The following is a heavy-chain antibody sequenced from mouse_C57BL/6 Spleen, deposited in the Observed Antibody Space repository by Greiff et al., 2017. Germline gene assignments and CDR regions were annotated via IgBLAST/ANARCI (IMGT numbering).Heavy chain of an antibody. V-gene: IGHV1-64*01. Sequence: QVQLQQPGAELVKPGASVKLSCKASGYTFTSYWMHWVKQWPGQGLEWIGMIHPNSGSTNYNEKFKSKATLTVDKSSSTAYMQLSSLTSEDSAVYYCARSEDYDSAWFAYWGQGTLVTVSA. CDR3: ARSEDYDSAWFAY. D-gene: IGHD2-4*01. CDR1: GYTFTSYW. CDR2: IHPNSGST. J-gene: IGHJ3*01.